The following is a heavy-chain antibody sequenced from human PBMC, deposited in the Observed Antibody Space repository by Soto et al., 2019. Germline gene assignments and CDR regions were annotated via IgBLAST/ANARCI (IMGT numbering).Heavy chain of an antibody. CDR1: GGSISSYY. Sequence: QVQLQESGPGLVKPSETLSLTCSVSGGSISSYYWSWIRQPPGKGLEWIGYIYYTGSTNSNLSLKSRATISLDTSKNQFSLRLTSVTAADTAVYYCARASVCSDGSCAFDPWGQGTLVTVSS. V-gene: IGHV4-59*01. CDR3: ARASVCSDGSCAFDP. J-gene: IGHJ5*02. CDR2: IYYTGST. D-gene: IGHD2-15*01.